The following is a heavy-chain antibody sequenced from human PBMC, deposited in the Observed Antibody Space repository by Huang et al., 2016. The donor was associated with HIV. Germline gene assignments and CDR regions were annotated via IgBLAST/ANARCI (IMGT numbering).Heavy chain of an antibody. D-gene: IGHD2-21*02. V-gene: IGHV7-4-1*02. CDR1: GYSFTNYG. CDR3: VRVRRVTDRYCVADCNTIDTFDI. CDR2: MNTDTGRP. Sequence: QVQLVQSGSELKKPGASVKVSCKASGYSFTNYGVHWVRQAPGRGLEVMGLMNTDTGRPRYAQDFTGRFVFSLDTSVSTAYLQISSLKPEDSAIYYCVRVRRVTDRYCVADCNTIDTFDIWGQGTLVTVSA. J-gene: IGHJ3*02.